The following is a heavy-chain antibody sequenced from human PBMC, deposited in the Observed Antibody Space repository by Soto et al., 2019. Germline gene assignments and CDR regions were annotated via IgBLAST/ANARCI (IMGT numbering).Heavy chain of an antibody. V-gene: IGHV4-34*01. J-gene: IGHJ6*02. CDR1: SGSFNDYY. CDR2: INHSGST. D-gene: IGHD3-3*01. Sequence: KASETLSLTCTVYSGSFNDYYWAWIRQPPGKGLEWIGEINHSGSTNYNPSLKSRVTISVDTSKAQVSLKMTSVTAADTAVYYCARSQYDFWSGNYYYYGMDVWGQGTTVTVSS. CDR3: ARSQYDFWSGNYYYYGMDV.